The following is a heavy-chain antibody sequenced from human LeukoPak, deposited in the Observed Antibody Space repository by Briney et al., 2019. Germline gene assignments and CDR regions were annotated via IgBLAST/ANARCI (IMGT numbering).Heavy chain of an antibody. CDR3: AKDPGDYDSSGYYSKWFDP. V-gene: IGHV3-23*01. D-gene: IGHD3-22*01. J-gene: IGHJ5*02. CDR2: ISGSGGST. CDR1: GFTFSSYA. Sequence: GGSLRLSCAASGFTFSSYAMSWVRQAPGKGLEWVSAISGSGGSTSYADSVKGRFTISRDNSKNTLYLQTNSLRAEDTAVYYCAKDPGDYDSSGYYSKWFDPWGQGTLVTVSS.